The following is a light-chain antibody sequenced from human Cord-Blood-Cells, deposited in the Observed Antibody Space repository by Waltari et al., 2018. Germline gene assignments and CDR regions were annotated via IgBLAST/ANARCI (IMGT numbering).Light chain of an antibody. CDR2: AAS. V-gene: IGKV1-39*01. J-gene: IGKJ4*01. CDR3: QQSYSTPPT. CDR1: QSISSY. Sequence: DIQMTPSPYSLSASVGDRVTITCRASQSISSYLNWYQQKPGKAPKLLIYAASSLQSGVPSRFSGSGSGTDFTLTISSLQPEDFATYYCQQSYSTPPTFGGGTKVEIK.